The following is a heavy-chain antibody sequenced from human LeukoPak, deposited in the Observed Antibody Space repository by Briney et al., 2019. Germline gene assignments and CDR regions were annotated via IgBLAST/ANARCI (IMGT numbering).Heavy chain of an antibody. J-gene: IGHJ6*03. CDR2: ISYDGSNK. V-gene: IGHV3-30*01. D-gene: IGHD1-26*01. CDR1: GFTFGTYA. CDR3: ARGSRVSGYYYYYMDV. Sequence: GGSLRLSCAASGFTFGTYAMHWVRQAPGKGLEWVAVISYDGSNKYYADSVKGRFTISRDNSKNTLYAQMNSLRAEDTAAYYCARGSRVSGYYYYYMDVWGKGTTVTVSS.